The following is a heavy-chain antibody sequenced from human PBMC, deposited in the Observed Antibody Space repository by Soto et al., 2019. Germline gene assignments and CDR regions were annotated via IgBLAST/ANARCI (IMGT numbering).Heavy chain of an antibody. D-gene: IGHD5-12*01. V-gene: IGHV3-30*18. CDR3: AKDRSVVATTPDSDY. CDR2: ASYDGSYK. J-gene: IGHJ4*02. Sequence: QVQLVESGGGVVQPGRSLRLSCAASGFTFSSFGMHWVRQAPGKGLEWVAVASYDGSYKYYADSVKGRFTISRDNSKNTLYLQMNSLRAEDTAVYYCAKDRSVVATTPDSDYWGQGTLVTVSS. CDR1: GFTFSSFG.